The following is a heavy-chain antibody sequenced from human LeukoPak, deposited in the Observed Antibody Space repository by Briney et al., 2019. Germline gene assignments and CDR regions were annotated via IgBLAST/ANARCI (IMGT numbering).Heavy chain of an antibody. V-gene: IGHV4-59*08. Sequence: SETLSLTCTVSGPSISGYNWSWIRQPPGKGLEWIGYMYNTESIYYNPSLKSRVTISVHTSKNQFSLKLSSVTAADTAVYYCARTIMVRGVTPYYYYGMDVWGQETTVTVSS. CDR2: MYNTESI. J-gene: IGHJ6*02. CDR1: GPSISGYN. CDR3: ARTIMVRGVTPYYYYGMDV. D-gene: IGHD3-10*01.